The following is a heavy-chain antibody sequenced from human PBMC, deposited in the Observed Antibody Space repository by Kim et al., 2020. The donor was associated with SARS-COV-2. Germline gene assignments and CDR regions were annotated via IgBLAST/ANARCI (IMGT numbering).Heavy chain of an antibody. Sequence: LKSRVTLSVDTSKNQFSLKLSSVTAADTAVYYCARASPPDTVTTYYFDYWGQGTLVTVSS. J-gene: IGHJ4*02. CDR3: ARASPPDTVTTYYFDY. D-gene: IGHD4-4*01. V-gene: IGHV4-59*01.